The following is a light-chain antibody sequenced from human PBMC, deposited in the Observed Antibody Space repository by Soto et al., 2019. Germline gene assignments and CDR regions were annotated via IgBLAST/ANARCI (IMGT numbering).Light chain of an antibody. Sequence: QSVLTQPASVSGSPGQPITISCTGTSSDVGGYNFVSWYQQHPDKAPKLMIYDVTNRPSGVSNRFSGSKSGNTASLTISGLQAEDVADYYCSSYTSISTSVFGTGTMSPS. CDR3: SSYTSISTSV. V-gene: IGLV2-14*01. CDR2: DVT. J-gene: IGLJ1*01. CDR1: SSDVGGYNF.